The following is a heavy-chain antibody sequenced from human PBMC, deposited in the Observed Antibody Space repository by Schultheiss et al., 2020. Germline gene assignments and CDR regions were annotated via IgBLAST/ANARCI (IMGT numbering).Heavy chain of an antibody. V-gene: IGHV1-18*01. CDR2: ISAYNGNT. CDR3: AKARPDGYYYGMDV. J-gene: IGHJ6*02. D-gene: IGHD6-6*01. Sequence: ASVKVSCKASGGTFSSYGISWVRQAPGQGLEWMGWISAYNGNTNYAQKLQGRVTMTTDTSTSTAYMELRSLRSDDTALYYCAKARPDGYYYGMDVWGQGTTVTVSS. CDR1: GGTFSSYG.